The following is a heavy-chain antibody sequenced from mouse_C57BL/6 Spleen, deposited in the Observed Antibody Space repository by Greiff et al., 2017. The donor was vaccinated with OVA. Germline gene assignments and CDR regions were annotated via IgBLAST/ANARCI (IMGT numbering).Heavy chain of an antibody. J-gene: IGHJ4*01. CDR1: GFTFSSYA. Sequence: EVQRVESGGGLVKPGGSLKLSCAASGFTFSSYAMSWVRQTPEKRLEWVATISDGGSYTYYPDNVKGRFTISRDNAKNNLYLQMSHLKSEDTAMYYCARDTDLLLPDYWGQGTSVTVSS. V-gene: IGHV5-4*01. CDR3: ARDTDLLLPDY. D-gene: IGHD1-1*01. CDR2: ISDGGSYT.